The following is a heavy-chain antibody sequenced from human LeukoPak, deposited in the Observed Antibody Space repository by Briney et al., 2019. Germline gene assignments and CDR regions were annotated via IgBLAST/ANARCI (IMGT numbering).Heavy chain of an antibody. CDR3: ARDRGGAAAFDWLAR. CDR1: GGSISSHY. Sequence: SETLSLTCAVSGGSISSHYLHWIRQPPGKGLEWIGYIHYSGSTNFNPSLKSRVTISLDTSKTQFSLKLSSVTAADPAVYYCARDRGGAAAFDWLARWGQGTLVTVSS. V-gene: IGHV4-59*11. J-gene: IGHJ5*02. D-gene: IGHD6-13*01. CDR2: IHYSGST.